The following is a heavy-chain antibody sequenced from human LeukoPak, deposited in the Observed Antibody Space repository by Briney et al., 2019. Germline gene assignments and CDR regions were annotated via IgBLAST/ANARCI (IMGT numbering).Heavy chain of an antibody. V-gene: IGHV4-39*06. CDR2: IYYSGST. CDR1: GGSISSSSYY. CDR3: ARGADYYDSSGVSYYFDY. J-gene: IGHJ4*02. D-gene: IGHD3-22*01. Sequence: SETLSLTCTVSGGSISSSSYYWGWIRQPPGKGLEWIGSIYYSGSTYYNPSLKSRVTISVDTSKNQFPLKLSSVTAADTAVYYCARGADYYDSSGVSYYFDYWGQGTLVTVSS.